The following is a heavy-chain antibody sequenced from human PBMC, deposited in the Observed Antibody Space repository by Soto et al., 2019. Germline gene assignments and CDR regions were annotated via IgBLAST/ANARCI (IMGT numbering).Heavy chain of an antibody. J-gene: IGHJ4*02. D-gene: IGHD4-17*01. Sequence: EVQLVESGGGLVQPGGSLRLSCAASGLTFSFYGMNWVHQAPGKGLEWVSYISSSSSTIYYADSVKGRFTISRDNARNSLYLQMNSLRDEDTAVYYCARLDYGDYAIFDLWGQGTLVIVSS. CDR1: GLTFSFYG. CDR3: ARLDYGDYAIFDL. CDR2: ISSSSSTI. V-gene: IGHV3-48*02.